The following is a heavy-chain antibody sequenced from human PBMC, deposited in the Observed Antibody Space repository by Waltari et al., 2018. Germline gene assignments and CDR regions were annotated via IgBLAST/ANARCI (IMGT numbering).Heavy chain of an antibody. CDR1: GFIVSSNY. D-gene: IGHD6-19*01. J-gene: IGHJ4*02. CDR3: ARWQQWPVRAFDY. Sequence: EVQLVESGGGLLQPGGSLRLSCAASGFIVSSNYMSWVRQAPGRGLEWVSRIYSGGSTYYADSVKGRFTISRDNSKNTLYLQMDSLSVEDTAVYYCARWQQWPVRAFDYWGQGTLVTVSS. V-gene: IGHV3-53*01. CDR2: IYSGGST.